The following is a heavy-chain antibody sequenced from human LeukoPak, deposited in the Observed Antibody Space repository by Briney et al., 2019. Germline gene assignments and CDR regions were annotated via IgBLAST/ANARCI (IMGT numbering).Heavy chain of an antibody. CDR2: FDPEDGET. J-gene: IGHJ4*02. D-gene: IGHD6-19*01. CDR1: GYTLTELS. V-gene: IGHV1-24*01. Sequence: ASVKVSCKVSGYTLTELSMHWVRQAPGKGLEWMGGFDPEDGETIYAQKFQGRVTMTEDTSTDTAYMELSSLRSEDTAVYYCATDRRSSGWSTSFDYWGQGTLVTVSS. CDR3: ATDRRSSGWSTSFDY.